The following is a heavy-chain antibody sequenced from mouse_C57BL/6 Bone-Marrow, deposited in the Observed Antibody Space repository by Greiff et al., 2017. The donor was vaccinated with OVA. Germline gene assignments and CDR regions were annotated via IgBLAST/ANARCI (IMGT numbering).Heavy chain of an antibody. V-gene: IGHV1-55*01. Sequence: QVQLKQPGAELVKPGASVTMSCKASGYTFTSYWITWVKQRPGQGLAWIGDIYPGSGSTNYNEKFKSKATLTVDTSSSTAYMQLSSLTSEDSAVYYCARDPYGNYVAWFAYWGQGTLVTVSA. D-gene: IGHD2-1*01. CDR1: GYTFTSYW. CDR3: ARDPYGNYVAWFAY. J-gene: IGHJ3*01. CDR2: IYPGSGST.